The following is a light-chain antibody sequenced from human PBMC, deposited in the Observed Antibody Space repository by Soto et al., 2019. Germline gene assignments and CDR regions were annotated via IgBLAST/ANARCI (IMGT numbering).Light chain of an antibody. V-gene: IGKV3-20*01. CDR1: QSLSTRY. Sequence: EIVLTQSPGTLSLFPGERATLSCRASQSLSTRYLAWYQQKPGQAPRLLIYGASSRATGIPDRFSGSGSGTDFTLTISSLQSEDFAVYYCQQYDNWPLTFGGGTKVEIK. CDR3: QQYDNWPLT. CDR2: GAS. J-gene: IGKJ4*01.